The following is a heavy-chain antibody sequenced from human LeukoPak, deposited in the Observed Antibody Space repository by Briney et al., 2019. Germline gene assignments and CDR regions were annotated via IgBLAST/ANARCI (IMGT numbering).Heavy chain of an antibody. V-gene: IGHV1-58*01. J-gene: IGHJ4*02. CDR3: AAFPDSGVVVITDGQTSYFIEY. D-gene: IGHD3-22*01. CDR2: IVVGRGNT. CDR1: GFTFTISA. Sequence: GASVTVSFTSSGFTFTISAVKGVRQSRRQRLEWIGWIVVGRGNTNYAHKFQERVTITRDMCTSTAYMELSTLTSENSTVYYCAAFPDSGVVVITDGQTSYFIEYWGQGTLVTVSS.